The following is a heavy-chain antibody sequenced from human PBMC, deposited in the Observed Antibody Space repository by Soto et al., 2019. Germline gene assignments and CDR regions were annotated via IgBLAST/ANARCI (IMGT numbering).Heavy chain of an antibody. Sequence: QVQLVESGGGVVQPGRSLRLSCAASGFTFSKHAMHWVRQAPGKGLEWVADISSDGSNKYYADSVKGRFTISRDNSKNTLYLQMNSLRAEDTAVCYCARMASFYCSGGSCYPTYGMDVWGQGTTVTVSS. CDR1: GFTFSKHA. V-gene: IGHV3-30-3*01. CDR2: ISSDGSNK. CDR3: ARMASFYCSGGSCYPTYGMDV. D-gene: IGHD2-15*01. J-gene: IGHJ6*02.